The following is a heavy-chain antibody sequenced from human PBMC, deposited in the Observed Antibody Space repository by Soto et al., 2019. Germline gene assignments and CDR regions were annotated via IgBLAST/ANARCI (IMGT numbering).Heavy chain of an antibody. CDR2: ISAYNGNT. Sequence: GASVKVSCTASGYRFTSYGISWVRQAPGQGLEWMGWISAYNGNTNYAQKLQGRVTMTTDTSTSTAYMELRSLRSDDTAVYYCARVTREYDILTGYFYYYYGMDVWGQGTTVTVS. CDR3: ARVTREYDILTGYFYYYYGMDV. V-gene: IGHV1-18*01. CDR1: GYRFTSYG. D-gene: IGHD3-9*01. J-gene: IGHJ6*02.